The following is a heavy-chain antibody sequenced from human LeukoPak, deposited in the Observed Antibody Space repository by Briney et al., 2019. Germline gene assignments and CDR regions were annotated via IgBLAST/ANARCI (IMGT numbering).Heavy chain of an antibody. CDR1: GFTFSDHY. D-gene: IGHD3-10*01. Sequence: GGSLRLSCAASGFTFSDHYMDWVRQAPGKGLEWVGRTRNKANSYTTEYAASVKGRFTISREDSKNSLYLQMNSLRAEDTAVYYCARHSPTGGAVDYWGQGTLVTVSS. CDR2: TRNKANSYTT. CDR3: ARHSPTGGAVDY. J-gene: IGHJ4*02. V-gene: IGHV3-72*01.